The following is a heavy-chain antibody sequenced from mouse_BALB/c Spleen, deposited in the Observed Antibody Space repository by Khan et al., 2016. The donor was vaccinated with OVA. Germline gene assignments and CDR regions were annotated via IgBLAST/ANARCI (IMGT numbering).Heavy chain of an antibody. Sequence: QVQLQQPGTELVRPGASVKLSCKASGYTFTNYWINWVKQRPGQGLEWIGNIYPSDSYTNYNQTFKDKATLTVEKSSSTAYMQLSSPTSEDSAVYYCTREGVDGSSCAYGGQGTLVTVSA. CDR2: IYPSDSYT. V-gene: IGHV1-69*02. D-gene: IGHD2-3*01. CDR3: TREGVDGSSCAY. J-gene: IGHJ3*01. CDR1: GYTFTNYW.